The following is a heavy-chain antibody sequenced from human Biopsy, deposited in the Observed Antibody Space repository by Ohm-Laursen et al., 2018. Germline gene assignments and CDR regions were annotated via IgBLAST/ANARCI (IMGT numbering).Heavy chain of an antibody. CDR3: ARDSGGGDSINGWYDALDL. CDR1: GITVSGNY. CDR2: INKDGSVT. D-gene: IGHD2-8*01. V-gene: IGHV3-7*01. J-gene: IGHJ3*01. Sequence: SLRLSCAAPGITVSGNYMTWVRQSPGKGLEWVANINKDGSVTNYLDSVKGRFAVSRDNAKNSAYLQMNSLRTEDTAIYYCARDSGGGDSINGWYDALDLWGRGTTVTVSS.